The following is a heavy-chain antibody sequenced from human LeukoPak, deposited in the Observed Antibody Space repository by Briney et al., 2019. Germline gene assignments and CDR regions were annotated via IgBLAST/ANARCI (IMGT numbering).Heavy chain of an antibody. J-gene: IGHJ4*02. CDR1: GGTFSSYA. V-gene: IGHV1-69*04. CDR3: ARTPPTSFPYCGGDCLLFDY. Sequence: GASVKVSCMASGGTFSSYAISWVRQAPGQGLEWMGRIIPILGIANYAQKFQGRVTITADKSTSTAYMELSSLRSEDTAVYYCARTPPTSFPYCGGDCLLFDYWGQGALVTVSS. CDR2: IIPILGIA. D-gene: IGHD2-21*02.